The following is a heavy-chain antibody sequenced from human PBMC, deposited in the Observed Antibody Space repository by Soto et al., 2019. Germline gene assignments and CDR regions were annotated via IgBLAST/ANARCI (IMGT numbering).Heavy chain of an antibody. J-gene: IGHJ4*02. Sequence: SETLSLTCTVSGDSISSYYWSWIRQPPGKGLEWIGYIYYSGSTNYNPSLKSRVTISVDTSKNQFSLKLSSVTAADTAVYYCARGYSSGWYFDYWGQGTLVTVSS. D-gene: IGHD6-19*01. CDR2: IYYSGST. CDR3: ARGYSSGWYFDY. CDR1: GDSISSYY. V-gene: IGHV4-59*01.